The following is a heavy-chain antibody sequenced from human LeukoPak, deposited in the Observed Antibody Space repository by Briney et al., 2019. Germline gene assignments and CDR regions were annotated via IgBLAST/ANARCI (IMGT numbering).Heavy chain of an antibody. CDR3: ASYSGSYYGFDY. D-gene: IGHD1-26*01. Sequence: PGGSLRLSCAASGFTFSGYWVHWVRQAPGKGLVWVSRINSDGSSTSYADSVKGRFTISRDNAKNTLYLQMNSLRAEDTAVYYCASYSGSYYGFDYWGQGTLVTVSS. V-gene: IGHV3-74*01. J-gene: IGHJ4*02. CDR1: GFTFSGYW. CDR2: INSDGSST.